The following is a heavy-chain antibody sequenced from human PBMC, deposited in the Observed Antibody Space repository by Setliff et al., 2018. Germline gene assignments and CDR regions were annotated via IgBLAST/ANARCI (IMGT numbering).Heavy chain of an antibody. D-gene: IGHD1-26*01. J-gene: IGHJ1*01. Sequence: GGSLRLSCAASGFSFPDYGINWVRQAPGKGLEWGSGINWNGADTGYADSVKGRFTISRDNAKNSLYLHMNSLRAEDTALYYCARDASGSYGTEYYQHWGQGALVTDSS. V-gene: IGHV3-20*04. CDR2: INWNGADT. CDR3: ARDASGSYGTEYYQH. CDR1: GFSFPDYG.